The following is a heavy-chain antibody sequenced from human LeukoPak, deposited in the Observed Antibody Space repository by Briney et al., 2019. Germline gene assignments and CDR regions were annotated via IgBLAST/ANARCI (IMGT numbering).Heavy chain of an antibody. Sequence: PGGSLRLSCAASGFTFSSYAMSWVRQAPGKGLEWVSAISGSGGSTYYADSVKGRFTISRDNSKNTLYLQMNSLRAEDTAVYYCAKGHYYGSGCLVPFNDYFDYWGQGTLVTVSS. J-gene: IGHJ4*02. D-gene: IGHD3-10*01. CDR1: GFTFSSYA. CDR2: ISGSGGST. CDR3: AKGHYYGSGCLVPFNDYFDY. V-gene: IGHV3-23*01.